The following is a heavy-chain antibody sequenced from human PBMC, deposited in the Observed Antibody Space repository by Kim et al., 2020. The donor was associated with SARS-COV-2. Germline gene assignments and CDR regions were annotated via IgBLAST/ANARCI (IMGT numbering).Heavy chain of an antibody. Sequence: ASVKVSCKVSGYTLTELSMHWVRQAPGKGLEWMGGFDPEDGETIYAQKFQGRVTMTEDTSTDTAYMELSSLRSEDTAVYYCATWDYYDSSGDDAFDIWGQGTMVTVSS. V-gene: IGHV1-24*01. CDR2: FDPEDGET. CDR1: GYTLTELS. CDR3: ATWDYYDSSGDDAFDI. J-gene: IGHJ3*02. D-gene: IGHD3-22*01.